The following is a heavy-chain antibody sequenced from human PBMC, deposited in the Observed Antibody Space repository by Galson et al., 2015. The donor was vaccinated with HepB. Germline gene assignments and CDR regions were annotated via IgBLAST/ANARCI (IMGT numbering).Heavy chain of an antibody. CDR1: GLTFSTYG. Sequence: SLRLSCAASGLTFSTYGMQWVRQAPGKGLEWVAFSRYDGSNKYYRDSVKGRFTISRDNSKNTLYLQMNSLRAEDTAVYYCAKKRGSNWYSYYAVDVWGQGTTVTVSS. J-gene: IGHJ6*02. CDR2: SRYDGSNK. CDR3: AKKRGSNWYSYYAVDV. D-gene: IGHD6-13*01. V-gene: IGHV3-30*02.